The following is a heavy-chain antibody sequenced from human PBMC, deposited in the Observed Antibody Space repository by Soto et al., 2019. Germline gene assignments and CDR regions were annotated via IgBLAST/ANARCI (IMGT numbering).Heavy chain of an antibody. J-gene: IGHJ6*03. CDR3: ARGYYDFWSGYYRAEDYYYYMDV. Sequence: SSETLSLTCTVSGGSISSYYWSWIRQPPGKRLEWIGYIYYSGSTNYNPSLKSRVTISVDTSKNQFSLKLSSVTAADTAVYYCARGYYDFWSGYYRAEDYYYYMDVWDKGTTVTVSS. CDR1: GGSISSYY. V-gene: IGHV4-59*01. D-gene: IGHD3-3*01. CDR2: IYYSGST.